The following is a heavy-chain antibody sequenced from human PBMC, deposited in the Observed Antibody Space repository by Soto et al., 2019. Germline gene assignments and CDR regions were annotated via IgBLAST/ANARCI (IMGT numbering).Heavy chain of an antibody. CDR1: GGSFSGYY. D-gene: IGHD6-19*01. J-gene: IGHJ4*02. CDR3: ARGRPERYSSGSIGYLDY. V-gene: IGHV4-34*01. CDR2: INHRGST. Sequence: QVQLQQWGAGLVKPAETLSLTCAVYGGSFSGYYWTWIRQSPGKGLEWIGEINHRGSTNYNSSLKNRVTISVDTSKNQFSLKVTSVTAADTAVFYCARGRPERYSSGSIGYLDYGGQGIRVSVSS.